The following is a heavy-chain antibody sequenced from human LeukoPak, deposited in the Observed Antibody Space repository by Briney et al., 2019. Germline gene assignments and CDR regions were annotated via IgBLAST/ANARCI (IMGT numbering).Heavy chain of an antibody. CDR3: ARVGTYYYGSGSYFH. D-gene: IGHD3-10*01. J-gene: IGHJ4*02. CDR1: GGSISSGGYS. CDR2: IYHSGST. Sequence: SETLSLTCAVSGGSISSGGYSWSWMRQPPGKGLEWIVYIYHSGSTYYNPSLNSRVTISVARSKNQFSLKLSSVTAADTAVYYCARVGTYYYGSGSYFHWGQGTLVTVSS. V-gene: IGHV4-30-2*01.